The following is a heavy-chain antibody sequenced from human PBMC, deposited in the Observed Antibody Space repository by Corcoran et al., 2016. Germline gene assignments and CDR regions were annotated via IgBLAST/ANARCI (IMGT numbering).Heavy chain of an antibody. Sequence: QVQLQQWGAGLLKPSETLSLTCAVYGGSFSGYYWSWIRQPPGKGLEWIGEINHSGSTNYNPSLKSRVTISVDTSKNQFSLKLSSVTAADTAVYYWARVPVLGYCSGGSCYPRYYYYGMDVWGQGTTVTVSS. J-gene: IGHJ6*02. D-gene: IGHD2-15*01. CDR2: INHSGST. V-gene: IGHV4-34*01. CDR3: ARVPVLGYCSGGSCYPRYYYYGMDV. CDR1: GGSFSGYY.